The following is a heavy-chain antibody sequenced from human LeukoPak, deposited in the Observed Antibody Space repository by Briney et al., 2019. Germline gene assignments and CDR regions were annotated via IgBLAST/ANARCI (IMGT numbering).Heavy chain of an antibody. CDR1: GGTFSSYA. J-gene: IGHJ4*02. D-gene: IGHD4-11*01. Sequence: GASVKVSCKASGGTFSSYAISWVRQAPGQGLEWMGRIIPIFGIANYAQKFQGRVTITADKSTGTAYTELSSLRSEDTAVYYCARGMGYSNYYFDYWGQGTLVTVSS. CDR3: ARGMGYSNYYFDY. V-gene: IGHV1-69*04. CDR2: IIPIFGIA.